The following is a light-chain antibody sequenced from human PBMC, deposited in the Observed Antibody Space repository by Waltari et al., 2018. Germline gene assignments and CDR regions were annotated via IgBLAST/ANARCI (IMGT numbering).Light chain of an antibody. Sequence: DIQMTQSPSTLSASLGDRVTLPCRASRSIRTWLAWYQQKLGKAPKLLIYKASTLEGGVPSRFSGSGSETEFTLTITSLQPDDFATYDCQQYYTYPYTFGQGTKLEIK. CDR1: RSIRTW. J-gene: IGKJ2*01. V-gene: IGKV1-5*03. CDR2: KAS. CDR3: QQYYTYPYT.